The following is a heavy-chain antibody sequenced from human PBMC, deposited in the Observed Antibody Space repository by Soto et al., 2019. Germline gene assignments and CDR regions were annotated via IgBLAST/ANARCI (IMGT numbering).Heavy chain of an antibody. D-gene: IGHD2-2*01. CDR2: INHSGST. J-gene: IGHJ6*02. CDR3: ARGRIRVVPASTGDMDV. V-gene: IGHV4-34*01. CDR1: GGSFSAYN. Sequence: PSETLYLTCSVYGGSFSAYNWSWIRQPPWKGLEWIGEINHSGSTNYNPSLKSRVTISVDTSKNQFSLKLRSVTAADTAVYYCARGRIRVVPASTGDMDVWGQGPPVTVSS.